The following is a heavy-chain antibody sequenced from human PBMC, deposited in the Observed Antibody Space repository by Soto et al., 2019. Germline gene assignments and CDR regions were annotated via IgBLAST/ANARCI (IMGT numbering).Heavy chain of an antibody. CDR1: GGSISSGGYS. CDR3: ASRIAAAGLYYYYYGMDV. D-gene: IGHD6-13*01. CDR2: IYHSGST. V-gene: IGHV4-30-2*02. Sequence: SETLSLTCTVSGGSISSGGYSWSWIRQPPGKGLEWIGYIYHSGSTYYNPSLKSRVTISVDRSKNQFSLKLSSVTAADTAVYYCASRIAAAGLYYYYYGMDVWGQGTTVTVSS. J-gene: IGHJ6*02.